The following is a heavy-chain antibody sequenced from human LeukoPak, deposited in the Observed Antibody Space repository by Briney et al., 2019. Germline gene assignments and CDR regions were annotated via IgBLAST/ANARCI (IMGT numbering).Heavy chain of an antibody. Sequence: SETLSLTCAVYGGSFSGYYWSWIRQPPGKGLEWIGEINHSGSTNYNPSLKSRVTISVDTSKYQFSLKLSSVTAADTAVYYCARGRISTGSYYYYGMDVWGQGTTVTVSS. J-gene: IGHJ6*02. D-gene: IGHD3-9*01. V-gene: IGHV4-34*01. CDR1: GGSFSGYY. CDR2: INHSGST. CDR3: ARGRISTGSYYYYGMDV.